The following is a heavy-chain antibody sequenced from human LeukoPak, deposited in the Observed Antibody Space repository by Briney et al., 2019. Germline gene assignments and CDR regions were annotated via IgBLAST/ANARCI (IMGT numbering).Heavy chain of an antibody. D-gene: IGHD5-18*01. Sequence: GGSLRLSCAASGVTFDDYAMHCVRQAPGEGLEWVSGISWNSGSIGYADSVKGRFTISRDNAKNTLYLQMNSLRAEDTAVYYCARIPSDSAMVSSSSWGQGTLVTVSS. CDR1: GVTFDDYA. J-gene: IGHJ5*02. V-gene: IGHV3-9*01. CDR3: ARIPSDSAMVSSSS. CDR2: ISWNSGSI.